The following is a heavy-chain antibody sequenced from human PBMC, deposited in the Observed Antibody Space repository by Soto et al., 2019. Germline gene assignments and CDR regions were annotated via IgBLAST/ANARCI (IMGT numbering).Heavy chain of an antibody. V-gene: IGHV4-4*02. CDR1: GGSISLNG. J-gene: IGHJ4*02. Sequence: QGKLRESGPGLVKPSGTMPLTCVVFGGSISLNGWSWVGMPPGKGLEWFGEIYHSGTTNYNPSLRSRVTISIDKSKNQLSLDLTSVTAADTAVYYCARHISGPRTRGVDYWGQGTLVTVSS. CDR2: IYHSGTT. CDR3: ARHISGPRTRGVDY. D-gene: IGHD2-21*01.